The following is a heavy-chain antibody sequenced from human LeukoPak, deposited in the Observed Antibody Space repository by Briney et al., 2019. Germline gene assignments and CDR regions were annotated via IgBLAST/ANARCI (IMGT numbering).Heavy chain of an antibody. CDR3: ARSNYGYPDY. CDR2: IYHSGST. CDR1: GYSISSGYY. V-gene: IGHV4-38-2*01. D-gene: IGHD5-18*01. J-gene: IGHJ4*02. Sequence: SETLSLTCAVSGYSISSGYYWGWIRQPPGKGLEWIGSIYHSGSTYYNPSLKSRVTISVDTSKNQFSLKLSSVTAADTAVYYCARSNYGYPDYWGQGTPVTVPS.